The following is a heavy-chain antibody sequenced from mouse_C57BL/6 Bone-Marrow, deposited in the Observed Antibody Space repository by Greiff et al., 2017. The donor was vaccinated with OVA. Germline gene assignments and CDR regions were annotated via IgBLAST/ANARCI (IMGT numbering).Heavy chain of an antibody. CDR3: ASPLYYYGSSSYAMDY. Sequence: QVQLQQSGPELVKPGASVKISCKASGYTFTDYYINWVKQRPGQGLEWIGWIFPGSGSTYYNEKFKGKATLTVDKSSSTAYMLLSSLTSEDSAVYFCASPLYYYGSSSYAMDYWGQGTSVTVSS. V-gene: IGHV1-75*01. J-gene: IGHJ4*01. CDR2: IFPGSGST. D-gene: IGHD1-1*01. CDR1: GYTFTDYY.